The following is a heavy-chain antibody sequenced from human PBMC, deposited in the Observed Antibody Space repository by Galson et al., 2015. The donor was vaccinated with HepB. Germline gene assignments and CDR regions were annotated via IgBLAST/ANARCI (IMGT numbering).Heavy chain of an antibody. Sequence: SLRLSCAASGFTFDDYAMHWVRQAPGKGLEWVSGISWNSGSIGYADSVKGRFTISRDNSKNTLYLQMNSLRAEDTAVYYCAKAGIAAAGPFDYWGQGTLVTVSS. CDR1: GFTFDDYA. CDR3: AKAGIAAAGPFDY. J-gene: IGHJ4*02. V-gene: IGHV3-9*01. CDR2: ISWNSGSI. D-gene: IGHD6-13*01.